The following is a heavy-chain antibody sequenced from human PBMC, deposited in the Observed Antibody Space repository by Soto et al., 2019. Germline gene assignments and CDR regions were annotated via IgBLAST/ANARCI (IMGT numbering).Heavy chain of an antibody. J-gene: IGHJ6*02. CDR2: LSGSGNST. CDR3: ARTPYYYYGMDV. CDR1: GFSFSSYA. V-gene: IGHV3-23*01. Sequence: EVQLLESGGGLVQPGGSLRLSCAASGFSFSSYAMSWVRQTPGKGLEWVSGLSGSGNSTFYADSVKGRLTISRDNSKNTMYLQMHSLRVEDTAIYYCARTPYYYYGMDVWVLGTTVTVSS.